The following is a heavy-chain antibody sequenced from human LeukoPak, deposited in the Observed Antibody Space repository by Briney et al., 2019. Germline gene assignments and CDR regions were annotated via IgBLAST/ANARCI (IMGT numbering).Heavy chain of an antibody. D-gene: IGHD3-10*01. CDR2: IKSKTDGGTT. Sequence: PGGSLRLSCAASGFTSINAWMSWVRQPPGKGLEWVGRIKSKTDGGTTDYAAPVKGRFTISGDDSKNTLYLQMNSLKTEDTAVYYCTTDYGSGSLGPWGQGTLVTVSS. CDR3: TTDYGSGSLGP. J-gene: IGHJ5*02. CDR1: GFTSINAW. V-gene: IGHV3-15*01.